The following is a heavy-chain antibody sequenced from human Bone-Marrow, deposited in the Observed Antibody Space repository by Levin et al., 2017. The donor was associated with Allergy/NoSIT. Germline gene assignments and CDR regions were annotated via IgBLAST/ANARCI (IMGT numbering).Heavy chain of an antibody. J-gene: IGHJ4*02. CDR1: GGSISSCNW. V-gene: IGHV4-4*02. CDR2: IYHSGST. CDR3: ARDGGGVYCSGGSCQEYFDY. D-gene: IGHD2-15*01. Sequence: SETLSLTCAVSGGSISSCNWWSWVRQPPGKGLEWIGEIYHSGSTNYNPSLKSRVTISVDKSKNQFSLKLSSVTAADTAVYYCARDGGGVYCSGGSCQEYFDYWGQGTLVTVSS.